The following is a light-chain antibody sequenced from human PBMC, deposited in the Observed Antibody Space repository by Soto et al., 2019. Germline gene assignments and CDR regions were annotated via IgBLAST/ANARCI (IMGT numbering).Light chain of an antibody. J-gene: IGKJ1*01. CDR2: GSS. CDR3: QQTYTSPWT. V-gene: IGKV1-39*01. Sequence: DIPMTQSPSSLSASVGDRVTITCRSSQNIIMFLNWYQQKPGKAPSLLIYGSSRLESGVPSRFSGSGSGTDFTLTISSLHPEDFATYWCQQTYTSPWTFGQGTKVEI. CDR1: QNIIMF.